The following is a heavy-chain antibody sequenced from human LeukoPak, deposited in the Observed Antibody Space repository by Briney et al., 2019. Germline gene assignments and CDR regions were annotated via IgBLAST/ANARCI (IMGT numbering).Heavy chain of an antibody. D-gene: IGHD3-3*01. CDR1: GFTFSSYW. CDR3: ARGQDFWSGYYNAFDI. V-gene: IGHV3-7*01. J-gene: IGHJ3*02. CDR2: IKQDGSEK. Sequence: GGSLRLSCAASGFTFSSYWMSWVRQAPGKGLEWVANIKQDGSEKYYVDSVKGRFTISRDNGKNSLYLQMNSLRAEDTAVYYCARGQDFWSGYYNAFDIWGQGTMVTVSS.